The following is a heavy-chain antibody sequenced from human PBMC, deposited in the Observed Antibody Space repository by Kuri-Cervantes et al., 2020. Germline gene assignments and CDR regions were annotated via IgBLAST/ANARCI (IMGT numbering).Heavy chain of an antibody. CDR3: ARTYSSGWDEASDY. CDR2: IYHSGST. Sequence: SQTLSLTFAVSGYSISSGYYWGWIRQPPGKGLEWIGSIYHSGSTYYNPSLKSRVTISVDTSKNRFSLKLSSVTAADTAVYYCARTYSSGWDEASDYWGQGTLVTVSS. J-gene: IGHJ4*02. D-gene: IGHD6-19*01. CDR1: GYSISSGYY. V-gene: IGHV4-38-2*01.